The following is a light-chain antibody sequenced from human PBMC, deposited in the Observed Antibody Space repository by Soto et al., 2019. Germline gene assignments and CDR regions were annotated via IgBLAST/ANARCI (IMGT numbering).Light chain of an antibody. V-gene: IGKV3-20*01. CDR2: GAS. CDR1: QSISSTH. CDR3: HQYATSDMDT. Sequence: ETVLTQSPGTLSLSPGERATLSCRASQSISSTHLAWYQQKSGQAPRLLIYGASSRATGIPDRFSGSGSGTDFTLTIPRLEPEDFAVYYCHQYATSDMDTFGQGTKLEIK. J-gene: IGKJ2*01.